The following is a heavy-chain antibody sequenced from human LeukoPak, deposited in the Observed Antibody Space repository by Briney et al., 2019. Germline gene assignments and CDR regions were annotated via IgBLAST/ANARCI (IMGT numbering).Heavy chain of an antibody. CDR2: IYHSGST. J-gene: IGHJ4*02. Sequence: SETLSLTCTVSGYSISSGYYWGWIRQPPGKGLEWIGSIYHSGSTYYNPSLKSRVTISVDTSKNQFSLKLSSVTAADTAVYYCARESIAVVPAADNFDYWGQGTLVTVSS. CDR1: GYSISSGYY. D-gene: IGHD2-2*01. CDR3: ARESIAVVPAADNFDY. V-gene: IGHV4-38-2*02.